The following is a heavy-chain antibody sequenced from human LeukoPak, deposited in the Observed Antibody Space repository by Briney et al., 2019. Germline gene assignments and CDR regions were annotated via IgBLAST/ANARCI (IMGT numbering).Heavy chain of an antibody. Sequence: PGGSLRLSCAASGFTFSSYGMHWVRQAPGKGLEWVAFIRYDGSNKYYADSVKGRFTISRDNSKNTLYLQMNSLRAEDTAVYYCVKGLYCSSTSCYTPDYWGQGTLVTVSS. CDR2: IRYDGSNK. J-gene: IGHJ4*02. D-gene: IGHD2-2*02. CDR3: VKGLYCSSTSCYTPDY. CDR1: GFTFSSYG. V-gene: IGHV3-30*02.